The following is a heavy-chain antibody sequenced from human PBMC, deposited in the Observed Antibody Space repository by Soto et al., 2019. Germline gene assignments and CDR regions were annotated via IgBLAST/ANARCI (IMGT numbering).Heavy chain of an antibody. CDR1: GFTFSNYW. V-gene: IGHV3-7*01. J-gene: IGHJ4*02. D-gene: IGHD2-15*01. CDR2: IKEDGSEK. CDR3: SRDVVVGAKALNY. Sequence: EAQLVESGGGLVQPGGSLRLSCAASGFTFSNYWMTWVRQAPGKGLEWVANIKEDGSEKHYVDSVKGRFTISRDNAKNSLYLQMNSLRVEDTAVYFCSRDVVVGAKALNYWGQGALVTVSS.